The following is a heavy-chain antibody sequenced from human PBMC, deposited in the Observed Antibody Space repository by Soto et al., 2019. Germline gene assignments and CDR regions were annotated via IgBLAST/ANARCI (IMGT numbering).Heavy chain of an antibody. V-gene: IGHV4-30-4*08. Sequence: SETLSLTCTVSGGSISSGGYYWSWIRQHPGKGLEWIGYIYHSGSTYYNPSLKSRVMISVDTSKNQFSLNLSSVTAADTAVYYCASGYYDILTGRDTKYYFDYWGQGALVTVSS. CDR2: IYHSGST. D-gene: IGHD3-9*01. CDR1: GGSISSGGYY. J-gene: IGHJ4*02. CDR3: ASGYYDILTGRDTKYYFDY.